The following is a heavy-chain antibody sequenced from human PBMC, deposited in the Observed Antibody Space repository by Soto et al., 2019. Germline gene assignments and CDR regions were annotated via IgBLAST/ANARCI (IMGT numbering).Heavy chain of an antibody. CDR1: GFTFSSYA. CDR3: AKRYKWLGAFDY. CDR2: ISGSGGST. V-gene: IGHV3-23*01. J-gene: IGHJ4*02. Sequence: SLRLSCAASGFTFSSYAMSWVRQAPGKGLEWVSAISGSGGSTYYADSVKGRFTISRDNSKNTLYLQMNSLRAEDTAVYYCAKRYKWLGAFDYWGPGTLVTVSS. D-gene: IGHD6-19*01.